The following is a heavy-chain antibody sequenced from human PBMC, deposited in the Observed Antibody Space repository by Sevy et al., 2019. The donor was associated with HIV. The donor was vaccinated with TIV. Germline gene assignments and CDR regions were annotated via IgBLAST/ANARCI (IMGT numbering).Heavy chain of an antibody. J-gene: IGHJ6*02. CDR2: ISYDGSNK. CDR1: GFTFSSYD. V-gene: IGHV3-30*18. Sequence: GGFLRLSCAASGFTFSSYDMHWVRQAPGKGLECVAVISYDGSNKYYADSVKGRFTISRDNSKNTLFLHMNSLGAEDTGVYYCAKGGKNLWDSEDYYYVMDVWGPGTTVTVSS. CDR3: AKGGKNLWDSEDYYYVMDV. D-gene: IGHD1-26*01.